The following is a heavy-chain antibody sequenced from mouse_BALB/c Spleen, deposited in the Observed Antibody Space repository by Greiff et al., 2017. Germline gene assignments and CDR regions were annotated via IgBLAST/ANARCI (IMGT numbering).Heavy chain of an antibody. J-gene: IGHJ3*01. Sequence: EVQLQESGGGLVKPGGSLKLSCAASGFTFSSYAMSWVRQSPEKRLEWVAEISSGGSYTYYPDTVTGRFTISRDNAKNTLYLEMSSLRSEDTAMYYCATEGGYDGGFAYWGQGTLVTVSA. V-gene: IGHV5-9-4*01. CDR1: GFTFSSYA. CDR2: ISSGGSYT. D-gene: IGHD2-2*01. CDR3: ATEGGYDGGFAY.